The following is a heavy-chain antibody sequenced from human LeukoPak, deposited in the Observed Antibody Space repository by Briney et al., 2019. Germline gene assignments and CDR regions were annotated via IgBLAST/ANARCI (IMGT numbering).Heavy chain of an antibody. D-gene: IGHD6-13*01. J-gene: IGHJ3*02. CDR2: IYYSGST. CDR1: SGSISYYY. CDR3: ARERRQLVIDPDAFDI. Sequence: SETLSLTCTVSSGSISYYYWGWIRQPPGKGLEWIGSIYYSGSTYYNPSLKSRVTISVDTSKNQFSLKLSSVTAADTAVYYCARERRQLVIDPDAFDIWGQGTMVTVSS. V-gene: IGHV4-39*07.